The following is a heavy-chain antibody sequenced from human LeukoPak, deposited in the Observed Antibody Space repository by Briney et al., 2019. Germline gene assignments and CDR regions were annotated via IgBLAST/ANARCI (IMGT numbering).Heavy chain of an antibody. CDR1: GFTVSSNY. Sequence: GGSLRLSCAASGFTVSSNYMSWIRQDPGKGLEGVSYISSSGSTIYYADSVKDRFTISRDNAKNSLYLQMNSLRAEDTAVYYCARDWGRYCSGGFCDVLGYWGQGTLVTVSS. V-gene: IGHV3-11*04. D-gene: IGHD2-15*01. CDR2: ISSSGSTI. J-gene: IGHJ4*02. CDR3: ARDWGRYCSGGFCDVLGY.